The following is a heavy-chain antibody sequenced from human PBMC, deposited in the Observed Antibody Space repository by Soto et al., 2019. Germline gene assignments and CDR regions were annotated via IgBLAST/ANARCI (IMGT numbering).Heavy chain of an antibody. J-gene: IGHJ1*01. CDR1: GGSISSGDYY. V-gene: IGHV4-31*03. D-gene: IGHD4-17*01. CDR3: AKDKFDYGDYTDFQH. Sequence: SETLSLTCTVSGGSISSGDYYWSWIRQLPGKDLEWIAYIYYNGNTYYTPSLKSRATISLDTSRNQFFLNLNSVTAEDTAVYYCAKDKFDYGDYTDFQHWGQGTLVTVSS. CDR2: IYYNGNT.